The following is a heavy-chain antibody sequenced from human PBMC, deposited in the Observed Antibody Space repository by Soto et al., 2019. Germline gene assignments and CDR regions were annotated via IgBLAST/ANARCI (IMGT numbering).Heavy chain of an antibody. CDR1: GGSFDGYY. D-gene: IGHD3-16*01. J-gene: IGHJ5*02. V-gene: IGHV4-34*01. CDR3: TRGGYIWGSQGGTCFDP. Sequence: QVQLQQWGAGLLKPSETLHLTCGVNGGSFDGYYWSWIRQPPGKGLEWIGEINERGATNYNPSLRSPATIPLPTDTSEDEFSLNRNFGTAADTAVYYFTRGGYIWGSQGGTCFDPWAREPWSPSPQ. CDR2: INERGAT.